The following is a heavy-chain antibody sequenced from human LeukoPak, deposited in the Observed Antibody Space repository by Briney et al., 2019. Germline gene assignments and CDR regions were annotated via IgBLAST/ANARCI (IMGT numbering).Heavy chain of an antibody. V-gene: IGHV3-11*01. CDR2: ISSSGSTI. D-gene: IGHD1-26*01. Sequence: GGSLRLSCAASGFTFSDYYMSWIRQAPGKGLEWVSYISSSGSTIHYADSVKGRFTISRDNAKNSLYLQMNSLRAEDTAVYYCVRQPSLMGATTFDYWGQGTLVTVSS. J-gene: IGHJ4*02. CDR3: VRQPSLMGATTFDY. CDR1: GFTFSDYY.